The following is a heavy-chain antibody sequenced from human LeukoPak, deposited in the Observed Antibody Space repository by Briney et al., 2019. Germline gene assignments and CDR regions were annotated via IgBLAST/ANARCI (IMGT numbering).Heavy chain of an antibody. CDR2: IIPIFGTA. V-gene: IGHV1-69*05. CDR3: AKDFLGESRAFDI. Sequence: SVKVSCKASGGTFSSYAISWVRQAPGQGLEWMGGIIPIFGTANYAQKFQGRVTITTDESTSTAYMELSSLRSEDTAAYYCAKDFLGESRAFDIWGQGTMVTVSS. D-gene: IGHD3-16*01. CDR1: GGTFSSYA. J-gene: IGHJ3*02.